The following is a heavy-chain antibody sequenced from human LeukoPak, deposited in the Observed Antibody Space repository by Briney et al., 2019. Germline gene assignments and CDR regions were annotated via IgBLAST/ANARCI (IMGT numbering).Heavy chain of an antibody. CDR1: GGSISSYY. V-gene: IGHV4-59*01. D-gene: IGHD1-26*01. Sequence: SETLSLTCTVSGGSISSYYWSWIRQPPGKGLEWVGYIYYSGSTNYNPSLKSRVTISVDTSKNQFSLKLSSVTAADTAVYYCARSSGGSYDYWGQGTLVTVSS. CDR2: IYYSGST. CDR3: ARSSGGSYDY. J-gene: IGHJ4*02.